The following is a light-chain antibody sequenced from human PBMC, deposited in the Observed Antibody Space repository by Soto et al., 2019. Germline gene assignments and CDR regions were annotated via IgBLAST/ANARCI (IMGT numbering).Light chain of an antibody. CDR2: DVS. Sequence: QSALTQPRSVSGSPGQSVTISCTGTSSDVGGYNYVSWYQQHPGKAPKLMIYDVSKRPSGVPDRFSGSKSGNTASLTISGLQADDEADYYCCSYAGATAVFGGGTQLTVL. J-gene: IGLJ2*01. CDR1: SSDVGGYNY. CDR3: CSYAGATAV. V-gene: IGLV2-11*01.